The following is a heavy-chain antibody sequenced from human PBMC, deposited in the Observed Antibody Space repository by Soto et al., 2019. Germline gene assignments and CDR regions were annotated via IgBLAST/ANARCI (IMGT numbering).Heavy chain of an antibody. J-gene: IGHJ4*01. CDR2: ISAYSGNT. CDR3: ARVVKAGDYGDYGRYYFDY. Sequence: ASVKVSCKASGYTFTYYEITWVRQAPGQGLEWMGWISAYSGNTNYAQKLQGRLTMTTDTSTNTAYMELRSLRSDDTAVYYCARVVKAGDYGDYGRYYFDYWGHGSLVTVSS. D-gene: IGHD4-17*01. V-gene: IGHV1-18*04. CDR1: GYTFTYYE.